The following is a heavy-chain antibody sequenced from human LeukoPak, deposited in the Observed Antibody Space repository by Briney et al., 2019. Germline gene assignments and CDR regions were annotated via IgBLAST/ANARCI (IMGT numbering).Heavy chain of an antibody. CDR3: ATETLHGRWFGELFTGY. D-gene: IGHD3-10*01. CDR1: GYTLTELS. J-gene: IGHJ4*02. CDR2: FDPEDGET. V-gene: IGHV1-24*01. Sequence: ASVKVSCKVSGYTLTELSMHWVRQAPGKGLEWMGGFDPEDGETIYAQKFQGRVTMTEDTSTDTAYMELSRLRSEDTAVYYCATETLHGRWFGELFTGYWGQGTLVTVSS.